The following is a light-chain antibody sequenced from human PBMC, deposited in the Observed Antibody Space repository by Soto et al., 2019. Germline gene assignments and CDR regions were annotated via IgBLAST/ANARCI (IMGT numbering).Light chain of an antibody. CDR2: DAY. V-gene: IGKV3-11*01. CDR3: QKRINWHLN. CDR1: QSVNDY. Sequence: PGESATLSCRASQSVNDYLAWYKQKPGQAPRLIIYDAYTRATGVQARFSGSGSGTDFTLTIRSIETEDFEAYYCQKRINWHLNCGGGPKV. J-gene: IGKJ4*01.